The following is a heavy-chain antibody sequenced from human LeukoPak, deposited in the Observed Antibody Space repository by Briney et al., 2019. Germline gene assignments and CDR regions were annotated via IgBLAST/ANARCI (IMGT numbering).Heavy chain of an antibody. D-gene: IGHD4-17*01. CDR2: VSASGSS. J-gene: IGHJ5*02. Sequence: SETLSLTCTVSGDSINDSYWTWIRQPVGSAMQWIGRVSASGSSSYNPSLKSRVVMSVDVSKNQLSLNLTSVTDADTAVYFCAKDLSRQRRGLNYGPWFDPWGRGTLVTVSS. V-gene: IGHV4-4*07. CDR3: AKDLSRQRRGLNYGPWFDP. CDR1: GDSINDSY.